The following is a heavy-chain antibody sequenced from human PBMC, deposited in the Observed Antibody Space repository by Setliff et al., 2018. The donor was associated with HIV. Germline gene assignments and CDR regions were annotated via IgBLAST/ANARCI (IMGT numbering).Heavy chain of an antibody. V-gene: IGHV4-31*03. J-gene: IGHJ3*02. D-gene: IGHD3-22*01. Sequence: SETLSLTCTVSGGSISSGGYYWNWIRQYPVKGLEWIGHIYYNGRTLFNPALGTRLNMSVDTSENQFSLHLNSVTAADTAVYYCARGPLDSSGYRSDAFDIWGQGTMVTVSS. CDR3: ARGPLDSSGYRSDAFDI. CDR2: IYYNGRT. CDR1: GGSISSGGYY.